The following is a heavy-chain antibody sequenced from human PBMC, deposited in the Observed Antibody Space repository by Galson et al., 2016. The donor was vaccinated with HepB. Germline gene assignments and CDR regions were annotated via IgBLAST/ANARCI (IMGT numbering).Heavy chain of an antibody. D-gene: IGHD3-10*01. CDR3: TIARYSSGDYYTY. CDR2: IKRITDGGTT. CDR1: GFTFSYAW. V-gene: IGHV3-15*01. Sequence: SLRLSCAASGFTFSYAWMSWVRQAPGKGLEWVGRIKRITDGGTTDYAAPVKGRFTISRDDSENRLYLRMTSLKTEDTAVDYCTIARYSSGDYYTYWGQGTLVTVSS. J-gene: IGHJ4*02.